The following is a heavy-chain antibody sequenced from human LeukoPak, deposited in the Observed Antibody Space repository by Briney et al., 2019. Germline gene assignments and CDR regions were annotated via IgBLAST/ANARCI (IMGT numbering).Heavy chain of an antibody. CDR3: ATVAYCGGDCYSYYYYYMDV. CDR2: FDPEDGET. J-gene: IGHJ6*03. Sequence: GASVKASCKVSGYTLTELSMHWVRQAPGKGLEWMGGFDPEDGETIYAQKFQGRVTMTEDTSTDTAYMELSSLRSEDTAVYYCATVAYCGGDCYSYYYYYMDVWGKGTTVTVSS. D-gene: IGHD2-21*02. CDR1: GYTLTELS. V-gene: IGHV1-24*01.